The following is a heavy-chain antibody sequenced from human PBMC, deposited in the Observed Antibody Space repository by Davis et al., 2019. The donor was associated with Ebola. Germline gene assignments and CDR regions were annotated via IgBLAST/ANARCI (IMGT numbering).Heavy chain of an antibody. Sequence: GGSLRLSCAASGFTFSSYAMSWVRQAPGKGLEWVSAISGSGGNTDYADSVKGRFTISRDNSKKTMYLQMNSLRGEDTAVYYCARSGLSFGVVKYHYGMDAWGKGTTVTVSS. CDR2: ISGSGGNT. J-gene: IGHJ6*04. V-gene: IGHV3-23*01. CDR3: ARSGLSFGVVKYHYGMDA. D-gene: IGHD3-3*01. CDR1: GFTFSSYA.